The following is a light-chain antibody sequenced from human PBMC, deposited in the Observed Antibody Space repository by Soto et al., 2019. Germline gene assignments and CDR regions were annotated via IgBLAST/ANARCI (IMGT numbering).Light chain of an antibody. CDR3: QRYNNWPLT. CDR2: DTS. V-gene: IGKV3-15*01. J-gene: IGKJ4*01. Sequence: EVVMRQSPATLSLSPGQCATLSCRASQGIGDTLAWYQHKPGQTPRPLIYDTSTRATGVPARFSGSRSGKEFTFIINSLQSEDFAVYYCQRYNNWPLTFGGGTKVDIK. CDR1: QGIGDT.